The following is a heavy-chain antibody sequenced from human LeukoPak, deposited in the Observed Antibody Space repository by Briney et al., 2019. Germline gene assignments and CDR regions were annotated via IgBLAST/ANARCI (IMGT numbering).Heavy chain of an antibody. D-gene: IGHD5-12*01. CDR3: ARDLWDSGYDY. CDR1: GFTFSGYW. Sequence: PGGSLRLSCVASGFTFSGYWMHWVRQTLGKGLVWVSRVHGDGSSTDYADSVKGRFTISRDNARNTLYLQMNSLRADDTAVYYCARDLWDSGYDYWGQGTLVTVSS. CDR2: VHGDGSST. J-gene: IGHJ4*02. V-gene: IGHV3-74*01.